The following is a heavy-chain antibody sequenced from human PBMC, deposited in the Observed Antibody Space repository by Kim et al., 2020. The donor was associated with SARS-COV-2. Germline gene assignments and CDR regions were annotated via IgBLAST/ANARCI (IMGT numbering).Heavy chain of an antibody. J-gene: IGHJ5*02. V-gene: IGHV3-74*01. D-gene: IGHD3-22*01. CDR3: ARDRYYYDSSGYYHNWFDP. Sequence: GRFTISRDNAKNTLYLQMNSLRAEDTAVYYCARDRYYYDSSGYYHNWFDPWGQGTLVTVSS.